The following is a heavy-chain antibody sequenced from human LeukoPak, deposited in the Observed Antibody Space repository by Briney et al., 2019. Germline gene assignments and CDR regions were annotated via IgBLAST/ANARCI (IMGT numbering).Heavy chain of an antibody. D-gene: IGHD1-26*01. Sequence: SETLSLTCAVYGGSFSGYYWSWIRQPPGKGLEWIGEINHSGSTNYNPSLKSRVTISVDTSKNQFSLKLSSVTAADTAVYYCARREDSGSFTDWGQGTLVTVSS. J-gene: IGHJ4*02. CDR2: INHSGST. CDR1: GGSFSGYY. V-gene: IGHV4-34*01. CDR3: ARREDSGSFTD.